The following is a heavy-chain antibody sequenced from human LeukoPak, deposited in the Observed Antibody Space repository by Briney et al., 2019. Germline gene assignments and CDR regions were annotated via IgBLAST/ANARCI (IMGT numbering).Heavy chain of an antibody. CDR2: INHSGST. Sequence: SETLSLTCTVSGGSISSSSYYWGWIRQPPGKGLEWIGEINHSGSTNYNPSLKSRVTISVDTSKNQFSLKLSSVTAADTAVYYCARQRLAHDPWGQGTLVTVSS. CDR3: ARQRLAHDP. J-gene: IGHJ5*02. D-gene: IGHD6-19*01. V-gene: IGHV4-39*01. CDR1: GGSISSSSYY.